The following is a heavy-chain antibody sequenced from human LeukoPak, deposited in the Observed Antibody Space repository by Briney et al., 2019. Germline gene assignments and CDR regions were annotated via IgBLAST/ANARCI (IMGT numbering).Heavy chain of an antibody. J-gene: IGHJ3*02. CDR2: INTNTGNP. CDR1: GYTFTSYS. V-gene: IGHV7-4-1*02. CDR3: ARVVHPYDYESSGLTYDAFDI. Sequence: ASVKVSCKASGYTFTSYSMNWVRQAPGQGLEWLGWINTNTGNPTYAQGFTGRFVFSLDTSVNTAYLQISRLKAEDTAVYYCARVVHPYDYESSGLTYDAFDIWGQGTMVTVSS. D-gene: IGHD3-22*01.